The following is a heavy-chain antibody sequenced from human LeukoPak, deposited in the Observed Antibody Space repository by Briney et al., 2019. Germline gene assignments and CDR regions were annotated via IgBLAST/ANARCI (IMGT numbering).Heavy chain of an antibody. Sequence: GGSLRLSCAASGFTFSNYGLSWVRQAPGKGLEWVSGVTGTGGSTYYADSVKGRFTISRDNSKNTLYLQMNSLRGEDTAIYYCAKNGYSSGWYPENWGQGTLVTVSS. CDR2: VTGTGGST. CDR3: AKNGYSSGWYPEN. J-gene: IGHJ4*02. CDR1: GFTFSNYG. V-gene: IGHV3-23*01. D-gene: IGHD6-19*01.